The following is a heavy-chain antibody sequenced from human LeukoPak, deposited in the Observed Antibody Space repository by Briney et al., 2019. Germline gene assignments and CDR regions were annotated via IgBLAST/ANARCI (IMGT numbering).Heavy chain of an antibody. CDR1: GYSFTSYW. V-gene: IGHV5-51*01. CDR3: ARRTYCSSTSCFDAFDI. Sequence: LGESLKISCKGSGYSFTSYWIGWVRQMPGKGLEWMGIIYPGDSDTRYSPSFQGQVTISADKSISTAYLQWSSLKASGTAMYYCARRTYCSSTSCFDAFDIWGQGTMVTVSS. D-gene: IGHD2-2*01. CDR2: IYPGDSDT. J-gene: IGHJ3*02.